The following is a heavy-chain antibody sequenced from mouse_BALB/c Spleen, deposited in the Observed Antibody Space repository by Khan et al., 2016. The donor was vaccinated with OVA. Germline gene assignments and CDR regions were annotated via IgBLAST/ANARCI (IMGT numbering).Heavy chain of an antibody. D-gene: IGHD1-2*01. J-gene: IGHJ3*01. CDR2: ISPGSGDT. CDR1: GYTFTDYY. CDR3: ARRNYFGYTLAY. Sequence: QVRLQQSGAELARPGASVKLSCKASGYTFTDYYINWVKQRTGQGLEWIGEISPGSGDTNYNEKFKGKATLTADKSSTTAYMQLSSLTSEASAVYFCARRNYFGYTLAYWGQGTLVTVSA. V-gene: IGHV1-77*01.